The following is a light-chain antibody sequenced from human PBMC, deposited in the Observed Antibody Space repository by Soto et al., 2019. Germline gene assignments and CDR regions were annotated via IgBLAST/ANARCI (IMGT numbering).Light chain of an antibody. Sequence: EVVLTQSPGTLSLSPGESATLSCRASQSVTNNYFAWYQQKPGQAPRLLIFGSSDRATGIPDTFSGSGSGTDFTLIISRLEPEDFAVYYCHQYGSSPPYTFGQGTKLEIK. J-gene: IGKJ2*01. CDR3: HQYGSSPPYT. V-gene: IGKV3-20*01. CDR2: GSS. CDR1: QSVTNNY.